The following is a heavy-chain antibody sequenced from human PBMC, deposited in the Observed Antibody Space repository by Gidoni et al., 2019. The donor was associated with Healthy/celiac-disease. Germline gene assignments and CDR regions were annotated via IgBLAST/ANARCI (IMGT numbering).Heavy chain of an antibody. D-gene: IGHD3-10*01. Sequence: QVQLVQSGAEVKKPGSSVQVSCKASGGTFSSYAISWVRQAPGQGLEWMGGIIPIFGTANYAQKFQGRVTITADESTSTAYMELSSLRSEDTAVYYCARVYTILVRGATPYHRYDAFDIWGQGTMVTVSS. J-gene: IGHJ3*02. CDR3: ARVYTILVRGATPYHRYDAFDI. CDR2: IIPIFGTA. V-gene: IGHV1-69*01. CDR1: GGTFSSYA.